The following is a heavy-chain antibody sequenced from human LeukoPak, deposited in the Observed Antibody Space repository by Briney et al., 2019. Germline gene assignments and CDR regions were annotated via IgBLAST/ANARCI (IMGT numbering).Heavy chain of an antibody. J-gene: IGHJ6*03. V-gene: IGHV1-69*05. D-gene: IGHD6-6*01. Sequence: ASVKVSCKASGGTFSSYAISWVRQAPGQGLEWMGGIIPIFGTANYAQKFQGRVTITTDESTSTAYMELSSLRSEDTAVYYCARAGGGIAARYYYYYMDVWGKGTTVTVCS. CDR3: ARAGGGIAARYYYYYMDV. CDR1: GGTFSSYA. CDR2: IIPIFGTA.